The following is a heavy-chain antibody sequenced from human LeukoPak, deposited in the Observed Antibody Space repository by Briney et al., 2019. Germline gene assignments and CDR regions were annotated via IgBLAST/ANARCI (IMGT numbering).Heavy chain of an antibody. CDR1: GGSISSYY. D-gene: IGHD1-1*01. CDR2: IYYSGST. J-gene: IGHJ6*03. V-gene: IGHV4-59*01. CDR3: ARADWNYYYYYMDV. Sequence: KPSETLSLTCTVSGGSISSYYWSWIRQPPGKGLEWIGYIYYSGSTNYNPSLKSRVTISVDTSKNQFSLKLSSVTAADTAAYYCARADWNYYYYYMDVWGKGTTVTVS.